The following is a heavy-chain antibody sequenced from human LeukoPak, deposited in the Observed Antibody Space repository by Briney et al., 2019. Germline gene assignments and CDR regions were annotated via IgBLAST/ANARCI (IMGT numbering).Heavy chain of an antibody. J-gene: IGHJ4*02. CDR2: MNPNSGNT. CDR3: ARGLRFGALGY. Sequence: ASVKVSCKASGSTFTRYDINWVRQATGHGLEWMGWMNPNSGNTGYAQKFQGRVTITRNTSISTAYMKLSSLRSEDTAVYYCARGLRFGALGYWGQGTLVTVSS. CDR1: GSTFTRYD. V-gene: IGHV1-8*03. D-gene: IGHD3-10*01.